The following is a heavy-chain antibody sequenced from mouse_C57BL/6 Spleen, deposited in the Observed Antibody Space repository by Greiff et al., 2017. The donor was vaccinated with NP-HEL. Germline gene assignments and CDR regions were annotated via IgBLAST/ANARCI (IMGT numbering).Heavy chain of an antibody. CDR3: ARGGYWYFDV. CDR2: INPNNGGT. Sequence: EVQLQQSGPELVKPGASVKIPCKASGYTFTDYNMDWVKQSHGKSLEWIGDINPNNGGTIYNQKFKGKATLTVDKSSSTAYMELRSLTSEDTAVYYWARGGYWYFDVWGTGTTVTVSS. J-gene: IGHJ1*03. V-gene: IGHV1-18*01. CDR1: GYTFTDYN.